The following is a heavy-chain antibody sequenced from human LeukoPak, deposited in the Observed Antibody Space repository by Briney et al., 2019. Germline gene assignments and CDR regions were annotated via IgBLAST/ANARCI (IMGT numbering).Heavy chain of an antibody. V-gene: IGHV3-15*01. Sequence: GGSLRLSCGASGFTFNHAWMSWVRQAPGKGLEWVGRIKSKTDGGTTDYAAPVKGRFTISRDDSKNMLYLQTNSLKTEDTAVYYCTTVGSSRYYYYFDYWGQGKLVTVSS. CDR3: TTVGSSRYYYYFDY. CDR2: IKSKTDGGTT. D-gene: IGHD3-22*01. CDR1: GFTFNHAW. J-gene: IGHJ4*02.